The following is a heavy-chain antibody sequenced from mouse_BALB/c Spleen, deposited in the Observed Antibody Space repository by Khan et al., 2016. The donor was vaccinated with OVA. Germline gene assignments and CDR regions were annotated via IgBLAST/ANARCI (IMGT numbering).Heavy chain of an antibody. CDR1: GFTFADYV. D-gene: IGHD1-1*01. CDR2: IYPYNDDT. V-gene: IGHV1S136*01. CDR3: GRSATDYYTVDY. Sequence: VQLQQSGPELVKPGASVRMSCKASGFTFADYVMHWVRQKPGQGLEWIGYIYPYNDDTKSTERFKGKATLTLDKSSSTAYMDLTSLTSADSAVYYCGRSATDYYTVDYWGQGTSVTVSS. J-gene: IGHJ4*01.